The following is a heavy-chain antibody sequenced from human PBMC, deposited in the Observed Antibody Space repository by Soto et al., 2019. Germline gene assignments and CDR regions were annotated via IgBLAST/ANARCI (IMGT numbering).Heavy chain of an antibody. Sequence: PSETLSLTCSVSGDSISSFYWTWIRQSPGRGLEWIGYVFHTGNTNYNPSLKSRVTITVDTAKNRFSLKLGSVTAADTAVYYCSRSTYHGSSAYFDHWGPGVLVTVSS. CDR3: SRSTYHGSSAYFDH. D-gene: IGHD6-6*01. CDR1: GDSISSFY. J-gene: IGHJ4*02. V-gene: IGHV4-59*01. CDR2: VFHTGNT.